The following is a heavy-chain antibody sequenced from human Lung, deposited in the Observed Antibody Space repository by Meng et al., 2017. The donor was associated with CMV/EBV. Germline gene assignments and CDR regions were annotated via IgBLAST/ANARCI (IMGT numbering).Heavy chain of an antibody. D-gene: IGHD2-2*01. CDR3: ARYCSSTSCPLGYDAFDI. CDR2: ISSSGSTI. V-gene: IGHV3-48*03. CDR1: GFTFSSYE. J-gene: IGHJ3*02. Sequence: GESXKISXAASGFTFSSYEMNWVRQAPGKGLEWVSYISSSGSTIYYADSVKGRFTISRDNAKNSLYLQMNSLGAEDTAVYYCARYCSSTSCPLGYDAFDIWGQGTXVTVSS.